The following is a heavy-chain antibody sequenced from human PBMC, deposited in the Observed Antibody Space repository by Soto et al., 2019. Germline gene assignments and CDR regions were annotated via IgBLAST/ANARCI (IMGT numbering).Heavy chain of an antibody. D-gene: IGHD5-18*01. Sequence: QVQLVQSGAEVKKPGSSVKVSCKASGGTFSSYAISWVRQAPGQGLEWMGGIIPIFGTANYAQKFQGRVTITADESTSTAYMELSSLRSEDTAVYYCARDRGGAGYSYGYRFDYWGQGTLVTVSS. CDR3: ARDRGGAGYSYGYRFDY. CDR1: GGTFSSYA. J-gene: IGHJ4*02. V-gene: IGHV1-69*01. CDR2: IIPIFGTA.